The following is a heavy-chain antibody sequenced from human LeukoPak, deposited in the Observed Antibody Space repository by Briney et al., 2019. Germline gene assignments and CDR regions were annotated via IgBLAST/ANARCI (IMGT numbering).Heavy chain of an antibody. D-gene: IGHD6-6*01. CDR1: GYTFTNYY. Sequence: APVKVSCKASGYTFTNYYMHWVRQAPGRGLEWMGIIDPSGGSTTYAQNFQGRVTMTRDTSTSTVYMNLTSLRSEDTAAYYCARSEFSRAIYFDPWGQGTLVTVSS. CDR2: IDPSGGST. V-gene: IGHV1-46*01. CDR3: ARSEFSRAIYFDP. J-gene: IGHJ5*02.